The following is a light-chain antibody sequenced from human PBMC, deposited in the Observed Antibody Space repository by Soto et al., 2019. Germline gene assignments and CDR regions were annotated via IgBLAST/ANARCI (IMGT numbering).Light chain of an antibody. V-gene: IGKV3-15*01. CDR3: QQYNNWPRT. CDR1: QSVSSN. J-gene: IGKJ1*01. CDR2: GAS. Sequence: EIVMTQSPATLSVSPGERATLSCRASQSVSSNLAWYQQKPGQAPRLLIYGASTRATGIPARFSGSGSGTEFTLTISSLQSEDFAVYYCQQYNNWPRTFGQRTKGDIK.